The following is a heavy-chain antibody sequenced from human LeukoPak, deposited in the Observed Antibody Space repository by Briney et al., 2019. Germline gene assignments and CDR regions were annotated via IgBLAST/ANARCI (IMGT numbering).Heavy chain of an antibody. J-gene: IGHJ6*02. Sequence: GASVKVSCKASGYTFTSYGISWVRQAPGQGLEWMGWISAYNGNTNYARKLQGRVTMTTDTSTSTAYMELRSLRSDDTAVYYCARDSSSWPRYYYYYGMDVWGQGTTVTVSS. CDR3: ARDSSSWPRYYYYYGMDV. D-gene: IGHD6-13*01. CDR1: GYTFTSYG. V-gene: IGHV1-18*01. CDR2: ISAYNGNT.